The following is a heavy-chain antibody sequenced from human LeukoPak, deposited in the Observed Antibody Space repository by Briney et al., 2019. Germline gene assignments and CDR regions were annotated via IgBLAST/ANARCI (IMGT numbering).Heavy chain of an antibody. CDR1: GGSISSYY. J-gene: IGHJ4*02. V-gene: IGHV4-59*08. CDR3: ARHGYNAIFDY. D-gene: IGHD5-24*01. Sequence: SETLSLTCTVSGGSISSYYRSWIRQPPGKGLEWIGYIYYSGSTNYNPSLKSRVTISVDTSKNQFSLKLSSVTAADTAVYYCARHGYNAIFDYWGQGTLVTVSS. CDR2: IYYSGST.